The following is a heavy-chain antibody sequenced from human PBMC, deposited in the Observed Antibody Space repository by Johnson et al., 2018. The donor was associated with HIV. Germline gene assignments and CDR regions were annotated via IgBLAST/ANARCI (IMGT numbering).Heavy chain of an antibody. Sequence: QVQLVESGGVVVQPGRSLRLSCAASGFTFSSHAMHWVRQAPGKGLEWVTFISNDGSNKYYADSVRGRFTISRDNSKNTLYLQMNSRRAEDTAVYYCAREGEGYSSSWYDAFDIWCQGTMVTVSS. CDR2: ISNDGSNK. V-gene: IGHV3-30*04. J-gene: IGHJ3*02. CDR3: AREGEGYSSSWYDAFDI. D-gene: IGHD6-13*01. CDR1: GFTFSSHA.